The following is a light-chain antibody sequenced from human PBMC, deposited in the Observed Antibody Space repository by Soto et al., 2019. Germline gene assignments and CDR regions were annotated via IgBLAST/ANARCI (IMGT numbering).Light chain of an antibody. CDR3: QQYGNLPFT. V-gene: IGKV3-20*01. CDR2: GIS. CDR1: HTISSSY. J-gene: IGKJ3*01. Sequence: EIVLTQSPGTLSLSPGERATLSCRASHTISSSYLAWYQQKPGQAPRLLMYGISRRATGIPDRFSGSGSGTDFTLTITRLEPEDFAVYYCQQYGNLPFTFGPGTKVDVK.